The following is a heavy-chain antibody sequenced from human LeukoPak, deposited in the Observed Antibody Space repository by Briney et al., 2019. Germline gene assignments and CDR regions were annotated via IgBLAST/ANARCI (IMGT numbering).Heavy chain of an antibody. CDR1: GFTFSSYG. CDR2: IRYDGSNK. J-gene: IGHJ6*04. V-gene: IGHV3-33*01. Sequence: PGRSLRLSCAASGFTFSSYGMHWVRQAPGKGLEWVAVIRYDGSNKYYADSVKGRFTISRDNSKNTLYLQMNSLRAEDTAVYSCARDPYSSGRGYYGMDVWGKGTTVTVSS. D-gene: IGHD6-25*01. CDR3: ARDPYSSGRGYYGMDV.